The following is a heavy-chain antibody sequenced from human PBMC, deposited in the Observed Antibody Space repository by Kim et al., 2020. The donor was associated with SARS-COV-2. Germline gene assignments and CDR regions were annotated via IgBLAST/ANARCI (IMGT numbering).Heavy chain of an antibody. Sequence: GGSLRLSCAASGFTFSSYAMHWVRQAPGKGLEWVAVISYDGSNKYYADSVKGRFTISRDNSKNTLYLQMNSLRAEDTAVYYCARGYTVTTNAFDIWGQGTMVTVSS. J-gene: IGHJ3*02. D-gene: IGHD4-17*01. CDR2: ISYDGSNK. CDR1: GFTFSSYA. V-gene: IGHV3-30-3*01. CDR3: ARGYTVTTNAFDI.